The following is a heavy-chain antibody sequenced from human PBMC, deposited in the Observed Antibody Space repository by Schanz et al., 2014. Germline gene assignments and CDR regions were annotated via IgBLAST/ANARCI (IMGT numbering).Heavy chain of an antibody. CDR2: IIPITGIT. Sequence: QVHLVQSGPEVKKPGSSVKVSCKVSGATFTINDAFNWVRQAPGQGLEWMGRIIPITGITNYAQKFQGRVTFTADKSTSTAFLEVNSLRSEDTAVYYCATIGVNDYWRFGLDLWGQGTTVTVSS. V-gene: IGHV1-69*04. D-gene: IGHD3-16*01. CDR3: ATIGVNDYWRFGLDL. CDR1: GATFTINDA. J-gene: IGHJ6*02.